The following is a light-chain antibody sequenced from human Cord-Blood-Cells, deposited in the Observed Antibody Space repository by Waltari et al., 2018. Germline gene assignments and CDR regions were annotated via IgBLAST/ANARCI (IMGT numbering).Light chain of an antibody. Sequence: SYVLTQPPSVSVAPGKTARITCVGNNSGSKSVHWYQQKPGQAPVLVIYYDSDRPSGIPERFSGSNSGNTATLTISRVEAGDEADYYCQVWDSSSDRVFGGGTKLTVL. CDR1: NSGSKS. V-gene: IGLV3-21*04. J-gene: IGLJ2*01. CDR2: YDS. CDR3: QVWDSSSDRV.